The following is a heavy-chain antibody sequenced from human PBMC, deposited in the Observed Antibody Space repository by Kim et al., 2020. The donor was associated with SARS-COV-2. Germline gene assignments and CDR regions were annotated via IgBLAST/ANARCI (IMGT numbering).Heavy chain of an antibody. J-gene: IGHJ4*02. V-gene: IGHV4-4*09. Sequence: TNDNPSLKSRVTISVDTAKNQFSLELSSVTAADTAVYYCARADTAMAPDYWGQGTLVTVSS. D-gene: IGHD5-18*01. CDR2: T. CDR3: ARADTAMAPDY.